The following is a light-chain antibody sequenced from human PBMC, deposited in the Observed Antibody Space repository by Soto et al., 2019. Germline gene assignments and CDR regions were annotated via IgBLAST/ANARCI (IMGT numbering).Light chain of an antibody. CDR2: DAS. CDR3: QQYNNWPWT. J-gene: IGKJ1*01. V-gene: IGKV3-15*01. CDR1: QNVSSN. Sequence: EIVMTQSSATLYVSPGERATLSCRASQNVSSNLAWYQQKPGQAPRLLIYDASTRATGIPARFSGSGSGTELTLTISSLQSEDFAVYYCQQYNNWPWTFGQGTKVEIK.